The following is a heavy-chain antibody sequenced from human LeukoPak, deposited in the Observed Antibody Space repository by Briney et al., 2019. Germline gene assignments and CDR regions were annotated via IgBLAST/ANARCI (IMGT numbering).Heavy chain of an antibody. V-gene: IGHV3-23*01. CDR1: GFTFSSYA. CDR3: AKDYGYCSGGSCYTAFDY. Sequence: TRGSLRLPCAASGFTFSSYAMSWVRQAPGKGLEWLSANSASGGSTYYADSVKGRFTISRDNSKNTLYLQMNSLRAEDTAVYYCAKDYGYCSGGSCYTAFDYWGQGTLVTVSS. J-gene: IGHJ4*02. CDR2: NSASGGST. D-gene: IGHD2-15*01.